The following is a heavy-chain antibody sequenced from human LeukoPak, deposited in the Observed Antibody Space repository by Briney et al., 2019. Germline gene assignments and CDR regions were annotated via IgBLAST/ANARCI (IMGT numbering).Heavy chain of an antibody. Sequence: SVKVSCTASGFPLSSSAVQWVRQAGGQRLEWIGWIVVGSNNTNYAQKFQERVTITRDMSTSTAYMELSSLRSEGTAVYYCAAPYSTRWFDLWGRGTLVTVSS. CDR2: IVVGSNNT. J-gene: IGHJ5*02. D-gene: IGHD6-13*01. V-gene: IGHV1-58*01. CDR1: GFPLSSSA. CDR3: AAPYSTRWFDL.